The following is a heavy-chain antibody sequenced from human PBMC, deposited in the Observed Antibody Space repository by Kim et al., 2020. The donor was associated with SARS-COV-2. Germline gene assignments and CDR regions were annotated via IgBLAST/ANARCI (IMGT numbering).Heavy chain of an antibody. D-gene: IGHD1-26*01. CDR2: IWYDGSNK. Sequence: GGSLRLSCAASGFTFSRYGMHWVRQAPGKGLEWVAVIWYDGSNKYYADSVKGRFTISRDNSKNTLYVQMNSLRAEDTAVYYCASAMKWERDYGMDVWGQGTTVTVSS. CDR1: GFTFSRYG. J-gene: IGHJ6*02. CDR3: ASAMKWERDYGMDV. V-gene: IGHV3-33*01.